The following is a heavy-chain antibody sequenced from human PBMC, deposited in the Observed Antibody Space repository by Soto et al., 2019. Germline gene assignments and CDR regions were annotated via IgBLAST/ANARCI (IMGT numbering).Heavy chain of an antibody. CDR1: GGSISSSSYY. Sequence: RSLTCTVSGGSISSSSYYWGWIRQPPGKGLEWIGSIYYSGSTYYNPSLKSRVTISVDTSKNQFSLKLSSVTAADTAVYYCERQDGLITMIVGYDYWGQGTLVTVYS. V-gene: IGHV4-39*01. D-gene: IGHD3-22*01. CDR3: ERQDGLITMIVGYDY. CDR2: IYYSGST. J-gene: IGHJ4*02.